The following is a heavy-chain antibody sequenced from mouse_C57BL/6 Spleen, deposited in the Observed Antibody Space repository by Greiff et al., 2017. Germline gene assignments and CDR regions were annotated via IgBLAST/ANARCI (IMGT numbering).Heavy chain of an antibody. CDR1: GYTFTSYW. Sequence: QVQLQQPGAELVKPGASVKMSCKASGYTFTSYWITWVKQRPGQGLEWIGDLYPGSGSTNYNEKFKSKATLTVDTSSSTAYMQLSSLTSEDSAVYYCARSDYGSSFWYYDVWGTGTTVTVSS. D-gene: IGHD1-1*01. J-gene: IGHJ1*03. CDR2: LYPGSGST. CDR3: ARSDYGSSFWYYDV. V-gene: IGHV1-55*01.